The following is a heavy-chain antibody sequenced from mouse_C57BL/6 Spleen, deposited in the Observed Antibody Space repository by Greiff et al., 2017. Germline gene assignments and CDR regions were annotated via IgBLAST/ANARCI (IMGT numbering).Heavy chain of an antibody. CDR2: IDPSDSYT. V-gene: IGHV1-69*01. Sequence: QVQLQQPGAELVMPGASVKLSCKASGYTFPSYWMHWVKQRPGQGLEWIGEIDPSDSYTNYNQKFKGKSTLTVDKSSSTAYMQLSSLTSEDSAVYYCARPIYDGSWFAYWGQGTLVTVSA. J-gene: IGHJ3*01. CDR1: GYTFPSYW. D-gene: IGHD2-3*01. CDR3: ARPIYDGSWFAY.